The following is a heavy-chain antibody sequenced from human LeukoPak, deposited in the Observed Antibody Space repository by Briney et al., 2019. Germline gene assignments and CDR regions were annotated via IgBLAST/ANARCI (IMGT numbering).Heavy chain of an antibody. CDR2: IYSGGST. CDR1: GFTVSSNY. D-gene: IGHD3-10*01. Sequence: GGSLRLSCAASGFTVSSNYMSWVRQAPGKGLEWVSVIYSGGSTYYADSVKGRFTISRDNSKNTLYLQMNSLRAEDTAVYYCAKGPPLFGEHYYYNGMDVWGQGTTVTVSS. V-gene: IGHV3-66*02. CDR3: AKGPPLFGEHYYYNGMDV. J-gene: IGHJ6*02.